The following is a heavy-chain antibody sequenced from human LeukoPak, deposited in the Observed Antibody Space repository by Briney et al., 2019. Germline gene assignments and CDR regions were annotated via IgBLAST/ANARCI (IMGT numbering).Heavy chain of an antibody. V-gene: IGHV1-18*01. J-gene: IGHJ3*02. CDR1: GYTFTSYG. CDR3: ARDPRIAVAVHDAFDI. CDR2: ISAYNGNT. D-gene: IGHD6-19*01. Sequence: SVKVSCKASGYTFTSYGISWVRQPPGQGIEWMGWISAYNGNTNYAQKLQGRVTMTTDTSTSTAYMELRSLRSDDTAVYYCARDPRIAVAVHDAFDIWGQGTMVTVSS.